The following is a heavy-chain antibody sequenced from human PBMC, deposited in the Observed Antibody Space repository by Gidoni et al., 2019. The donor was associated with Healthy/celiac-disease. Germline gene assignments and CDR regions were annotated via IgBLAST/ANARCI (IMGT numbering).Heavy chain of an antibody. CDR3: ARSARDSSSWYPDFDY. J-gene: IGHJ4*02. CDR2: ISSSGSTI. D-gene: IGHD6-13*01. Sequence: EVQLVASGGGLVQPGGSLTLSCAASGFTFSIYEMNWVRQAPGKGLEWVSYISSSGSTIDYADSVKGRFTIARDNAKNSLYLQMNRLRAEGTAVYYCARSARDSSSWYPDFDYWGQGTLVTVSA. CDR1: GFTFSIYE. V-gene: IGHV3-48*03.